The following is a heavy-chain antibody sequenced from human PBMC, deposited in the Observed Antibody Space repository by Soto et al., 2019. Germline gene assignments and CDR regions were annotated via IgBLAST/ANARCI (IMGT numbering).Heavy chain of an antibody. CDR3: AKERFPLITMVRGVDYFDY. CDR2: IYYSGST. J-gene: IGHJ4*02. D-gene: IGHD3-10*01. CDR1: GGSISSSSYY. V-gene: IGHV4-39*02. Sequence: SETLSLTCTVSGGSISSSSYYWGWIRQPPGKGLEWIGSIYYSGSTYYNPSLKSRVTISVDTSKNQFSLRAEDTAVYYCAKERFPLITMVRGVDYFDYWGQGTLVTVSS.